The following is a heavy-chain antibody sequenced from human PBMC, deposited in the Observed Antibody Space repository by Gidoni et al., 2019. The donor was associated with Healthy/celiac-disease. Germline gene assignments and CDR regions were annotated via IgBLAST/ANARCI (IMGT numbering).Heavy chain of an antibody. J-gene: IGHJ3*02. D-gene: IGHD3-10*01. CDR1: GFTFSRYG. Sequence: QVQLVESGGGVVQPGRSLRLSCAASGFTFSRYGMHWVRRAPGKGLEWVAVIWYDGSNKYYADSVKGRFTISRDNSKNTLYLQMNSLRAEDTAVYYCARGAVRGVIKTYDAFDIWGQGTMVTVSS. CDR2: IWYDGSNK. CDR3: ARGAVRGVIKTYDAFDI. V-gene: IGHV3-33*01.